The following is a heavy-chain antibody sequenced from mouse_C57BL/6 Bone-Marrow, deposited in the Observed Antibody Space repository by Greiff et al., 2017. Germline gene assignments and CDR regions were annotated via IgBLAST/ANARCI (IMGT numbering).Heavy chain of an antibody. CDR3: ARRVYSNYPFAY. CDR2: INPSTGGT. D-gene: IGHD2-5*01. V-gene: IGHV1-42*01. J-gene: IGHJ3*01. Sequence: VQLQQSGPELVKPGASVKISCKASGYSFTGYYMNWVKQSPEKSLEWIGEINPSTGGTTYNQKFKAKATLTVDKSSSTAYMQLKSLTSEDSAVYYCARRVYSNYPFAYWGQGTLVTVSA. CDR1: GYSFTGYY.